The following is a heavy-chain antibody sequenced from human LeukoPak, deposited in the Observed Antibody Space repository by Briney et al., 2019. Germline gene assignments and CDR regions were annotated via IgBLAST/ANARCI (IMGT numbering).Heavy chain of an antibody. Sequence: GGSLRLSCAASGFTFSSYAMSWVRQAPGKGLEWVSAISGSGGSTYYADSVKGRFTISRDNSKNTLYLQMNSLRAEDTAVYYCAKGPLLWFGEYDPLHYYFDYWGQGTLVTVCS. J-gene: IGHJ4*02. CDR1: GFTFSSYA. D-gene: IGHD3-10*01. CDR2: ISGSGGST. V-gene: IGHV3-23*01. CDR3: AKGPLLWFGEYDPLHYYFDY.